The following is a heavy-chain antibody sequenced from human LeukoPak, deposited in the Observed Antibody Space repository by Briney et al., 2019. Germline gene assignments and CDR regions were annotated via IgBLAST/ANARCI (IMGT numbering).Heavy chain of an antibody. J-gene: IGHJ6*03. Sequence: PGGSLRLPCAASGFTFSSYWMSWVRQAPGKGLEWVANIKQDGSEKYYVDSVKGRFTISRDNAKNSLYLQMNSLRAEDTAVYYCARDGQLARSYYYYYMDVWGKGTTVTVSS. D-gene: IGHD2-2*01. CDR1: GFTFSSYW. V-gene: IGHV3-7*01. CDR2: IKQDGSEK. CDR3: ARDGQLARSYYYYYMDV.